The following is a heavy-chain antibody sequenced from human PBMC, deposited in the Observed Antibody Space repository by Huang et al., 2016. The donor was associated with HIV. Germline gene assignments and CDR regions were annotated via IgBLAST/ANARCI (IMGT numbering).Heavy chain of an antibody. J-gene: IGHJ4*02. D-gene: IGHD3-22*01. CDR1: GGTFSSYA. Sequence: QVQLVQSGAEVKKPGSSVKVSCKASGGTFSSYAISWVRQAPGQGLEGMGGIIPIFGTANYAQKFQGRVTITADESTSTAYMELSSLRSEDTAVYYCARVESRRYYDSSGYYYWGQGTLVTVSP. CDR2: IIPIFGTA. CDR3: ARVESRRYYDSSGYYY. V-gene: IGHV1-69*01.